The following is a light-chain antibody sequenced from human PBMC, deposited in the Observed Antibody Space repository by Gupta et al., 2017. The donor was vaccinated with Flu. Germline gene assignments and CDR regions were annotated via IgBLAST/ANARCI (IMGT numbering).Light chain of an antibody. CDR3: EAWEDSLSGHYV. CDR1: SSNIGSNY. CDR2: RNN. J-gene: IGLJ1*01. V-gene: IGLV1-47*01. Sequence: QSVLIQPPSASGTPGQTVTISRSGSSSNIGSNYVYWYQQLPGTAPNLLIYRNNQRPAGGPDRFSASKSGTSAALAISGLRAEEEADYFCEAWEDSLSGHYVFGAGTKVTVL.